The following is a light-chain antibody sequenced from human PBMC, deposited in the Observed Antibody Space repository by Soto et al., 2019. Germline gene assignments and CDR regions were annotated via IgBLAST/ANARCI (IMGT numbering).Light chain of an antibody. CDR3: TSYTRNSTYV. V-gene: IGLV2-14*01. CDR2: EVS. Sequence: QSVLTQPASVSGSPGQSITISCTGTSSDVGGYKYVSWYQHHPGKAPKLIIYEVSNRPSGVSNRFSGSKSANAASLTLSGLQAEDEADYYCTSYTRNSTYVFGSGTKVTVL. CDR1: SSDVGGYKY. J-gene: IGLJ1*01.